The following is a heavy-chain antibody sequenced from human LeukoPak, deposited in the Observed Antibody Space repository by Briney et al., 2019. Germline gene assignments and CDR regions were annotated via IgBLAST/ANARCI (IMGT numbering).Heavy chain of an antibody. J-gene: IGHJ4*02. V-gene: IGHV3-23*01. CDR2: ISGRGGNE. D-gene: IGHD5-18*01. Sequence: PGGSLRLSCAASGFTFSACAMSWVRQAPGKRLEWVSGISGRGGNEYYADSVKGRFTISRDNSKSTLYLQMNSLRDEDTALYYCVKDEYSSAIFYFGSWGQGTPVTVSS. CDR1: GFTFSACA. CDR3: VKDEYSSAIFYFGS.